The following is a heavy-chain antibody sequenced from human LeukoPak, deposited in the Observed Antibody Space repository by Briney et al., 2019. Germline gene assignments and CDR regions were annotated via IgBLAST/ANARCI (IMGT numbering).Heavy chain of an antibody. CDR3: NVRWGPNSDY. J-gene: IGHJ4*02. CDR2: ISNDGSTT. CDR1: GFTFSTFW. D-gene: IGHD7-27*01. Sequence: GGSLRLSCAASGFTFSTFWMHWVRQTPGKGLVWVSRISNDGSTTHYADSVKGRFTISRDNAKNTLFLHMNSLRAEDTAVYYCNVRWGPNSDYWGQGTLVTVSS. V-gene: IGHV3-74*01.